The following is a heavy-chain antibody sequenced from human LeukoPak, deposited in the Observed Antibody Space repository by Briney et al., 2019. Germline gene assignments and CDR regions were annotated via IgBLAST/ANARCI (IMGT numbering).Heavy chain of an antibody. Sequence: TGGSLRLSCAASEFTFRKHAVHWVRQAPGKGLEWVAVISHDGSNKYYADSVKGRFTISRDNSKNTLYLQMNSLRAEDTAVYYCAKGPLLWDWGQGTLVTVSS. D-gene: IGHD3-10*01. CDR1: EFTFRKHA. CDR2: ISHDGSNK. V-gene: IGHV3-30*04. CDR3: AKGPLLWD. J-gene: IGHJ4*02.